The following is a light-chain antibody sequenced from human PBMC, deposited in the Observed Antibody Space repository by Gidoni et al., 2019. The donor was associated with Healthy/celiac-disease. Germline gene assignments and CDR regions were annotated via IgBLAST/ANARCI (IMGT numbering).Light chain of an antibody. CDR2: KAS. CDR1: QSISSW. J-gene: IGKJ3*01. V-gene: IGKV1-5*03. Sequence: IQMSQSTSTLSASVGDRVTITCRASQSISSWLAWYQQKPVKAPKLLIYKASSLESGVPSRFSGSASGTEFTLTISSLQPDDFASYHRHQYKSYTIFTFGPGTKVDIK. CDR3: HQYKSYTIFT.